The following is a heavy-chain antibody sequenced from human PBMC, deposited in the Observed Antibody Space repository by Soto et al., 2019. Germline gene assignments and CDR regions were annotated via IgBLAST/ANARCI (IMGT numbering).Heavy chain of an antibody. CDR2: IYYSGST. CDR3: ASETYDFWSGYPNNWFDP. J-gene: IGHJ5*02. V-gene: IGHV4-39*01. Sequence: PSETLSLTCTVSGGSIGSSSYYWGWIRQPPGKGLEWIGSIYYSGSTYYNPSLKSRVTISVDTSKNQFSLKLSSVTAADTAVYYCASETYDFWSGYPNNWFDPWGQGTLVTVSS. D-gene: IGHD3-3*01. CDR1: GGSIGSSSYY.